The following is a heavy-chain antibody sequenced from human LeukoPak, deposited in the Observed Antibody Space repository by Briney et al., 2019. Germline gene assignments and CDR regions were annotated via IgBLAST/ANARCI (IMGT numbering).Heavy chain of an antibody. CDR2: IYSGGST. CDR1: GFTVSSNY. V-gene: IGHV3-53*01. CDR3: ARDGFYYDSSGPFDY. Sequence: GGSLRLSCAASGFTVSSNYMSWVRQAPGKGLEWVSVIYSGGSTYYADSVKGRFTISRDNSKNTLYLQMNSLRAEDTAVYYCARDGFYYDSSGPFDYWGQGTPVTVSS. D-gene: IGHD3-22*01. J-gene: IGHJ4*02.